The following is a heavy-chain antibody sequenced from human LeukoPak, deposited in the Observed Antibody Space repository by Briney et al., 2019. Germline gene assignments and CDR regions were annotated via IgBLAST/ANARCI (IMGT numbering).Heavy chain of an antibody. D-gene: IGHD4-17*01. Sequence: SETLSPTCTVSGGSISSYYWSWIRQPPGKGLEWIGYIYYSGSTNYNPSLKSRVTISVDTSKNQFSLKLSSVTAADTAVYYCARAIAVTTISGAVVDAFDIWGQGTVVTVSS. CDR3: ARAIAVTTISGAVVDAFDI. CDR1: GGSISSYY. J-gene: IGHJ3*02. V-gene: IGHV4-59*01. CDR2: IYYSGST.